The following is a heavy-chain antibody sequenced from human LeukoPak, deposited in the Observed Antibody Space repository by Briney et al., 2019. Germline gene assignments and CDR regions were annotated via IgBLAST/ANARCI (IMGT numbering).Heavy chain of an antibody. CDR1: GGSISSNNYY. CDR2: IYYSGST. D-gene: IGHD2-15*01. J-gene: IGHJ5*02. CDR3: ARHEKVGLNCSGVGCYPYNWFDP. V-gene: IGHV4-39*01. Sequence: PSETLSLTCTVSGGSISSNNYYWGWIRQPPGKGLEWIGSIYYSGSTYYNPSLRSRVTISVDTSKNQFSLKLSSVTAADTAVYYCARHEKVGLNCSGVGCYPYNWFDPWGQGTLVTVSS.